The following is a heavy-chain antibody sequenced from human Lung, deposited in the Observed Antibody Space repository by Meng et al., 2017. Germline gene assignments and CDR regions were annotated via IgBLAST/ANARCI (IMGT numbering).Heavy chain of an antibody. D-gene: IGHD3-9*01. J-gene: IGHJ4*02. Sequence: EVHLVESGGELAKPGGSLRLSCAASGFYFSNAWMSWVRQAPGKGLEWVGRIKSNTDGGTTEYAAPVTGRFTISRDDSKSTLNLHLSGLRTDDTGVYYCTWDDKAVSDYWGQGTLVTVSS. V-gene: IGHV3-15*01. CDR2: IKSNTDGGTT. CDR3: TWDDKAVSDY. CDR1: GFYFSNAW.